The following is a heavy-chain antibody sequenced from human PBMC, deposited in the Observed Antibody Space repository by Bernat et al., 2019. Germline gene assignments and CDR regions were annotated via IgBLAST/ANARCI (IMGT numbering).Heavy chain of an antibody. CDR1: GYTFTGSY. Sequence: QVQLVQSGAEVKKPGASVKVSCRASGYTFTGSYIHWVRQAPGQGPEWMGWIDPKNGDTKYAQKFQGRVTLTRDTSISTAYMELSRLRSDDTAVYYCARYPWNYSFRRAPLDYWGQGTLVTVSS. V-gene: IGHV1-2*02. D-gene: IGHD1-7*01. J-gene: IGHJ4*02. CDR3: ARYPWNYSFRRAPLDY. CDR2: IDPKNGDT.